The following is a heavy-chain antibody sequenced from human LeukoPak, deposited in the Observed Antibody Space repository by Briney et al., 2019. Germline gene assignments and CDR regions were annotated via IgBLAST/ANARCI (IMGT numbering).Heavy chain of an antibody. CDR3: ARVGYCTNGVCFGWFDP. Sequence: ASVKVSCKASGYTFTGYYMHWVRQAPGQGLEWMGRINPNSGGTNYAQKFQGRVTMTRDTSIRTAYMELSRLRSDDTAVYYCARVGYCTNGVCFGWFDPWGQGTLVTVSS. D-gene: IGHD2-8*01. J-gene: IGHJ5*02. V-gene: IGHV1-2*06. CDR1: GYTFTGYY. CDR2: INPNSGGT.